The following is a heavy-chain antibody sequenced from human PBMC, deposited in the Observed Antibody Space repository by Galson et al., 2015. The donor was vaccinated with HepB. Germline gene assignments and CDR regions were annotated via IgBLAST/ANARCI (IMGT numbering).Heavy chain of an antibody. CDR2: IYPGDSNT. V-gene: IGHV5-51*01. D-gene: IGHD3-10*01. CDR3: ARKGWGEDSGSPIRRAYGMDV. CDR1: GYSFTSYW. J-gene: IGHJ6*02. Sequence: QSGAEVKKPGESLKISCKGSGYSFTSYWIGWVRQMPGKGLEWMGIIYPGDSNTEYSPSFQGQVTISVDQSISSAYLQWSSLKASDTAVYYCARKGWGEDSGSPIRRAYGMDVWGQGTTVTVSS.